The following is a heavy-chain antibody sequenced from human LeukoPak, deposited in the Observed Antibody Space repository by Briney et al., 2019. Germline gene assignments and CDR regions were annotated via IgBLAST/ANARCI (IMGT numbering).Heavy chain of an antibody. V-gene: IGHV4-39*01. CDR2: IHYSGST. D-gene: IGHD3-10*01. CDR1: GGSISSSRYD. CDR3: ARPRAGFGELSYYYYMDV. J-gene: IGHJ6*03. Sequence: SETLSLTCTVSGGSISSSRYDWGWIRQPPGKGLEWIGSIHYSGSTYYNPSLTSRVTISVDTSKNQFSLKLSSVTAADTAVYYCARPRAGFGELSYYYYMDVWGKGTTVTVSS.